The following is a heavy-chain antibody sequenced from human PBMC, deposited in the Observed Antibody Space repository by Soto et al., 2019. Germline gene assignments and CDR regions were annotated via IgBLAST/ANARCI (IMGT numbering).Heavy chain of an antibody. D-gene: IGHD1-26*01. J-gene: IGHJ6*02. V-gene: IGHV5-51*01. CDR1: GYTFTSHW. CDR3: ARIYSGTYRLDV. CDR2: MYPGESDT. Sequence: GESLKISCKGSGYTFTSHWIAWVRQMPGKGLEWMGIMYPGESDTRYSPSFQGQVTISADKSISTAYLQWSSLKASDTAMYCCARIYSGTYRLDVWGQGTTVTVSS.